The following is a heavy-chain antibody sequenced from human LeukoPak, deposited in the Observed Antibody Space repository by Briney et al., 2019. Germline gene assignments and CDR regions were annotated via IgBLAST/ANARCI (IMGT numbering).Heavy chain of an antibody. J-gene: IGHJ4*02. V-gene: IGHV4-34*01. CDR1: GGSFSGYY. CDR3: ARGGWLQYGFDY. CDR2: INHSGST. D-gene: IGHD5-24*01. Sequence: SETLSLTCAVYGGSFSGYYWSWIRQPPGKGLEWNGEINHSGSTNYNPSLKSRVTISVDTSKNQFSLKLSSVTAADTAVYYCARGGWLQYGFDYWGQGTLVTVSS.